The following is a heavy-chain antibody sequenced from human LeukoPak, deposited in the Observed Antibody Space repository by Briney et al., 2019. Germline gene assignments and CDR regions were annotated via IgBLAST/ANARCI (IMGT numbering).Heavy chain of an antibody. V-gene: IGHV3-7*01. CDR1: GFTFSSYW. J-gene: IGHJ4*02. Sequence: GGSLRLSCAASGFTFSSYWMSWVRQAPGKGLEWVANIKQDGSEKYYVDSVKGRFTISRENAKNSLYLQMNSLRAGDTAVYYCARGIAASGLDYWGQGTLVTVSS. D-gene: IGHD6-13*01. CDR2: IKQDGSEK. CDR3: ARGIAASGLDY.